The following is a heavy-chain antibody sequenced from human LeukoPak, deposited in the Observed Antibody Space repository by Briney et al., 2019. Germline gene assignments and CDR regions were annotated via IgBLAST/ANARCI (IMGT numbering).Heavy chain of an antibody. Sequence: PGGSLRLSCAASGFTFSSYSMNWVRQAPGKGLEWVSSISSNSRYTYYADSVKGRFTISRDNAKNSLYLQMNSLRAEDTAVYYCARDWGDGYWFDPWGQGTLVTVSS. CDR3: ARDWGDGYWFDP. CDR1: GFTFSSYS. J-gene: IGHJ5*02. CDR2: ISSNSRYT. D-gene: IGHD5-24*01. V-gene: IGHV3-21*01.